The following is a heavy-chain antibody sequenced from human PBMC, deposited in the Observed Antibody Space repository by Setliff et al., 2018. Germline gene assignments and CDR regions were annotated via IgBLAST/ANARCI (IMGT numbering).Heavy chain of an antibody. J-gene: IGHJ3*02. Sequence: SETLSLTCTVSGGSISGYYWSWIRQPPGKGLEWIGYIYNSGSTNYNPSLKSRVTISVDTSRNQISLTLSSVTAADTAVYYCARGRMRGSCSGPSCTYDPFDIWGQGTPVTVSS. CDR1: GGSISGYY. CDR2: IYNSGST. V-gene: IGHV4-59*12. D-gene: IGHD2-2*01. CDR3: ARGRMRGSCSGPSCTYDPFDI.